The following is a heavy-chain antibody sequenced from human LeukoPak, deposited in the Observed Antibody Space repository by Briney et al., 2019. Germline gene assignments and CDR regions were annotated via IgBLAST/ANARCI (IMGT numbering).Heavy chain of an antibody. D-gene: IGHD2-2*01. CDR3: ARDGPLRCSSTSCYSGYYYYGMDV. Sequence: VSVQVSCQASVYTFTRYGISWVGRAPGQGLDWVEWISAYNGNTHYAQKLQGRLTKTTDTSTGTAYMELRSLRSDDTAVDYCARDGPLRCSSTSCYSGYYYYGMDVWGEGTTVTVSS. J-gene: IGHJ6*04. CDR2: ISAYNGNT. V-gene: IGHV1-18*01. CDR1: VYTFTRYG.